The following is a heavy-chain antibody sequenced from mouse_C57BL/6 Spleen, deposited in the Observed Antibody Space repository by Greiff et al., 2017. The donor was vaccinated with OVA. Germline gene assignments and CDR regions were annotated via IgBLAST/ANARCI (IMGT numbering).Heavy chain of an antibody. CDR1: GYTFTSYW. CDR2: IHPNSGST. CDR3: ARSGLYYAMDY. Sequence: QVQLLQPGAELVKPGASVKLSCQASGYTFTSYWMHWVKPRPGQGLEWIGMIHPNSGSTNYNEKFKSKATLTVDKSSSTAYMQLSSLTSEDSAVYYCARSGLYYAMDYWGQGTSVTVSS. D-gene: IGHD3-1*01. J-gene: IGHJ4*01. V-gene: IGHV1-64*01.